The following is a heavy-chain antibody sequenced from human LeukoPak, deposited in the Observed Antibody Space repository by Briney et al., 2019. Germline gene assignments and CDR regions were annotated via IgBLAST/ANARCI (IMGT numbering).Heavy chain of an antibody. D-gene: IGHD3-22*01. V-gene: IGHV1-8*01. CDR2: MNPNSGNT. Sequence: ASVKVSCKASGYTFTSYDINWVRQATGQGLEWMGWMNPNSGNTGYAQKFQGRVTMTRNTSISTAYMELSSLRSEDTAVYYCARSPAQIKSITMIVVVRFDPRGQGTLVTVSS. J-gene: IGHJ5*02. CDR1: GYTFTSYD. CDR3: ARSPAQIKSITMIVVVRFDP.